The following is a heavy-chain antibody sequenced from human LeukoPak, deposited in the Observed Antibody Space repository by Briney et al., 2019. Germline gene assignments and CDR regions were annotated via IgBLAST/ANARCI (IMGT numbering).Heavy chain of an antibody. CDR2: IWYDGSNK. J-gene: IGHJ3*02. D-gene: IGHD3-10*01. CDR1: GFTFSSYG. Sequence: GRSLRLSCAASGFTFSSYGMHWVRQAPGKGLEWVAVIWYDGSNKYYADSVKGRFTISRDNSKNTLYLQMNSLKTEDTAVYYCTHYYYGSGSLNHDAFDIWGQGTMVTVSS. CDR3: THYYYGSGSLNHDAFDI. V-gene: IGHV3-33*01.